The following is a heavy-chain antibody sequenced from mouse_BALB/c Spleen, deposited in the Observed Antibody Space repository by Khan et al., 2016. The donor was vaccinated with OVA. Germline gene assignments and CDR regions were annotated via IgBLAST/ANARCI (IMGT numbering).Heavy chain of an antibody. CDR3: FRALFYYGSSYEWFAY. V-gene: IGHV1S136*01. Sequence: VQLKQSGPELVKPGASVKMSCKASGYTFTSYVMHWVKQKPGQGLEWIGYINPYSYDNKYNEKFKSKATLTSDKSSSTAYMELRSLTSEDSSVSYFFRALFYYGSSYEWFAYWGQGTLVTVSA. CDR1: GYTFTSYV. D-gene: IGHD1-1*01. J-gene: IGHJ3*01. CDR2: INPYSYDN.